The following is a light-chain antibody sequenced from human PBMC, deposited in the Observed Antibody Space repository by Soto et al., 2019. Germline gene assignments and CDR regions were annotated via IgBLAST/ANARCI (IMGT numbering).Light chain of an antibody. Sequence: DIQMTQTPSSLSASIGDRVTITCRASQSISNYLNWYQQKPGKAPKVLIYAASSLQSGVPSRFSGSRSRTDFTLTISSLQPEDFATYYCQQSYSTPITFGQGTRLEIK. CDR1: QSISNY. CDR3: QQSYSTPIT. J-gene: IGKJ5*01. CDR2: AAS. V-gene: IGKV1-39*01.